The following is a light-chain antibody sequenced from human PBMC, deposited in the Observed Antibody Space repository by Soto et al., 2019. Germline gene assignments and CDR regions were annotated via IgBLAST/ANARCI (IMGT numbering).Light chain of an antibody. CDR3: HQASSFPLT. V-gene: IGKV1-12*01. CDR1: QAISAW. J-gene: IGKJ4*01. Sequence: DIQMTQSPSSVSASVGDTVTITCRASQAISAWLAWYQHKPGRAPKLLIYKTSNLQTGVPSRFSGRDSETTFTFTLTISNLQPEDFATYYCHQASSFPLTFGGGTKVEIK. CDR2: KTS.